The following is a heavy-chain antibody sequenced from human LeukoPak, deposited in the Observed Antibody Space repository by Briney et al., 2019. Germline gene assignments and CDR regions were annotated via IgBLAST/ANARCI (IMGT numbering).Heavy chain of an antibody. CDR2: ISGSGGST. CDR1: GFTFSSYA. CDR3: AKGIVVVVAATFDY. Sequence: GGSLRLSCAASGFTFSSYAMSWVRQAPGKGLKWVSAISGSGGSTYYADSVKGRFTISRDNSKNTLYLQMNSLRAEDTAVYYCAKGIVVVVAATFDYWGQGTLVTVSS. D-gene: IGHD2-15*01. V-gene: IGHV3-23*01. J-gene: IGHJ4*02.